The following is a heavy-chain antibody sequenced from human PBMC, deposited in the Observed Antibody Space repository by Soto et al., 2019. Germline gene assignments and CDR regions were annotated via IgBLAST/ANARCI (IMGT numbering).Heavy chain of an antibody. CDR2: ISSSSSYT. J-gene: IGHJ6*02. CDR1: GFTFSDYY. V-gene: IGHV3-11*06. CDR3: ARWVVVVPAAIRRGQTLPQSLDV. Sequence: QVQLVESGGGLVKPGGSLRLSCAASGFTFSDYYVSWIRQAPGKGLEWVSYISSSSSYTNYADSVKGRFTISRDNDKNSLYLQMNSLRAEDTAVYYCARWVVVVPAAIRRGQTLPQSLDVWGQGTTVTVSS. D-gene: IGHD2-2*01.